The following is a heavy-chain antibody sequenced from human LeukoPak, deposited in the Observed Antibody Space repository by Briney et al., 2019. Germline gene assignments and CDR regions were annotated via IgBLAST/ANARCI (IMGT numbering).Heavy chain of an antibody. Sequence: SETLSLTCAVYGGSFSDYYWTWIRQPPGKGLEWIGEINHSGSPNNNPSLKSRVSISFDTSKNQFSLKLTSVTAADTAVYYCVRVSGFCTNGVCPSFDPWGQGTLVTVSS. D-gene: IGHD2-8*01. V-gene: IGHV4-34*01. CDR1: GGSFSDYY. J-gene: IGHJ5*02. CDR3: VRVSGFCTNGVCPSFDP. CDR2: INHSGSP.